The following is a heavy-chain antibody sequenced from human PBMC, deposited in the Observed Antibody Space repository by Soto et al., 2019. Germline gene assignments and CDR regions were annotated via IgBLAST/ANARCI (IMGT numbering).Heavy chain of an antibody. D-gene: IGHD5-12*01. Sequence: GESLKISCKGSGYSFTSYWIGWVRQMPGKGLEWMGIIYPGDSDTRYSPSFHGQVTISADKSISTTYLQWSSLKASDTAIYYFPRRWATTSMDYYSGMDVWGQGTAVTDSS. CDR3: PRRWATTSMDYYSGMDV. V-gene: IGHV5-51*01. CDR1: GYSFTSYW. J-gene: IGHJ6*02. CDR2: IYPGDSDT.